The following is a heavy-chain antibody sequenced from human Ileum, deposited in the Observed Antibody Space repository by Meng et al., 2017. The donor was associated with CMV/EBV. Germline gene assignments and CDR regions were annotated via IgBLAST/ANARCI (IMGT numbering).Heavy chain of an antibody. Sequence: EGRLLGSGGGLGKPGGSLTLSCAASGFIFNDVWMNWVRQAPGKGLEWLGRVKKKIEGGATDYSAPAKDRFIISRDDSKNMVYLQMNSLKTEDTAMYYCTSRIRTTNDYWGRGTLVTVSS. CDR1: GFIFNDVW. CDR2: VKKKIEGGAT. V-gene: IGHV3-15*01. CDR3: TSRIRTTNDY. J-gene: IGHJ4*02. D-gene: IGHD4-11*01.